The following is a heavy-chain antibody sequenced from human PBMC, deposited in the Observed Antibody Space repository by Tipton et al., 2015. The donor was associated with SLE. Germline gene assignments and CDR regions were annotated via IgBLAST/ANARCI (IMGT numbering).Heavy chain of an antibody. D-gene: IGHD2/OR15-2a*01. CDR2: IYSSGDR. CDR3: ARGSDSEYVRYFDV. CDR1: GGSISFDY. V-gene: IGHV4-4*07. Sequence: TLSLTCTVSGGSISFDYWGWIRQSAGRGLEWIGRIYSSGDRDYNPSLRSRVTMSIDASQNRVSLRLKSVSAADTAVYYCARGSDSEYVRYFDVWGPGTLVTVSS. J-gene: IGHJ2*01.